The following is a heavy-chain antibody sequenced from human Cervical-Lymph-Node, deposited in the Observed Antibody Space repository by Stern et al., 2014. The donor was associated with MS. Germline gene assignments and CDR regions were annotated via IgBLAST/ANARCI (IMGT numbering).Heavy chain of an antibody. CDR3: ARIVTDGIY. Sequence: EVQLVESGGGLVKPGGSLSLSCAASGFTFSNYAMNWVRQAPGKGLEWVSSISRSSTYISYADSVKGRFTISRDNADNSLYLQMNSLRAEDTAVYYCARIVTDGIYWGQGTLVTVAS. CDR1: GFTFSNYA. J-gene: IGHJ4*02. D-gene: IGHD6-13*01. V-gene: IGHV3-21*01. CDR2: ISRSSTYI.